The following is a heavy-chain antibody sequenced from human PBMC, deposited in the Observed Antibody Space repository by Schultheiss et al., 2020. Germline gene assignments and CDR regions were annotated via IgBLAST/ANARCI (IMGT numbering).Heavy chain of an antibody. Sequence: SETLSLTCTVSGGSISSYYWSWIRQPPGKGLEWIGYIYYSGSTNYNPSLKSRVTISVDTSKNQFSLKLSSVTAADTAVYYCARDPDDSDFDYWGQGTRVTVSS. J-gene: IGHJ4*02. V-gene: IGHV4-59*01. CDR3: ARDPDDSDFDY. CDR2: IYYSGST. CDR1: GGSISSYY. D-gene: IGHD2-15*01.